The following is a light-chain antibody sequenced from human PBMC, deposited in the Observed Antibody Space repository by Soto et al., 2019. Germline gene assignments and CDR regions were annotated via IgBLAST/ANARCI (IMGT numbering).Light chain of an antibody. J-gene: IGLJ2*01. CDR3: SSFRSLSNTTFTVL. CDR2: DVT. CDR1: SSDVGGYNY. Sequence: QSALTQPASVSASPGQSITISCTGTSSDVGGYNYVSWFQQHPGKAPKLLIYDVTNRPSGVSNRFSGSKSGNTASLTISGLQAEDEANYDCSSFRSLSNTTFTVLFGGGTKLTVL. V-gene: IGLV2-14*01.